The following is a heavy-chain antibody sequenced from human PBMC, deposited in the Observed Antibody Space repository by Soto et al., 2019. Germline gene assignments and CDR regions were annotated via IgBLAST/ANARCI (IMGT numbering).Heavy chain of an antibody. V-gene: IGHV1-18*01. Sequence: QVQLVQSGAEVKKPGASVKVSCKASGYTFTSYGISWVRQDPGQGLEWMGWISAYNGNTNYAPKLQGRVTLTTDTSTRTAYMEMRILRSDGTAVYYCAREGGTIFGVVMSYYYYYMDVWGKGTTVTVSS. J-gene: IGHJ6*03. CDR3: AREGGTIFGVVMSYYYYYMDV. CDR1: GYTFTSYG. CDR2: ISAYNGNT. D-gene: IGHD3-3*01.